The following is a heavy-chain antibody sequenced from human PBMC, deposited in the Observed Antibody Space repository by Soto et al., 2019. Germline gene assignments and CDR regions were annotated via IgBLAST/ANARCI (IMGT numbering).Heavy chain of an antibody. V-gene: IGHV6-1*01. Sequence: PSQTLSLTWAISGDSVSSDRAAWNWIRQSPSRGLEWLGRTYYRSKWYNDYAVSVKSRIIINPDTSKNQFSLQLNSVTPEDTAVYYCARVRGISSGCHSNWFDPWGQGTLVTVSS. D-gene: IGHD6-19*01. CDR1: GDSVSSDRAA. CDR3: ARVRGISSGCHSNWFDP. CDR2: TYYRSKWYN. J-gene: IGHJ5*02.